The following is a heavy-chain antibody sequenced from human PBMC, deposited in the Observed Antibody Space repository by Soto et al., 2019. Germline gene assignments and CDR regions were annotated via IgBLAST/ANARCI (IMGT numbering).Heavy chain of an antibody. CDR2: INAGNGNT. CDR1: GHTFTSYA. Sequence: ASGKVACKASGHTFTSYAIRWVRQAPGQRLEWMGWINAGNGNTKYSQKFQGRVTITRDTSASTAYMELSSLRSEDTAVYYCARDPSYYGMDVWGQGTTVTV. V-gene: IGHV1-3*01. J-gene: IGHJ6*02. CDR3: ARDPSYYGMDV.